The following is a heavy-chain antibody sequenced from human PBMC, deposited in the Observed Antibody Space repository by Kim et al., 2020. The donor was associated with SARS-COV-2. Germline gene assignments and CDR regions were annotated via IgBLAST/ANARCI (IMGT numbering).Heavy chain of an antibody. CDR2: INAASDDT. CDR3: AREPGGYGGNWFDP. J-gene: IGHJ5*02. D-gene: IGHD2-8*02. V-gene: IGHV1-3*01. CDR1: GYTFISYN. Sequence: ASVKVSCKASGYTFISYNIHWVRQAPGQRLQWMGRINAASDDTKYSQNFQGRVTITRDTSATTAYMELTSLTPEDTAVYYCAREPGGYGGNWFDPWGQGTLVTVSS.